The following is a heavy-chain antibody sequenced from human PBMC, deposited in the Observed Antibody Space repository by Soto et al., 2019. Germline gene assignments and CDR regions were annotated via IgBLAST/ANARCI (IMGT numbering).Heavy chain of an antibody. CDR2: INHSGST. D-gene: IGHD3-10*01. CDR3: ARGGLLWFGDYYYGMDV. Sequence: QVQLQQWGAGLLKPSETLSLTCAVYGGSFSGYYWSWIRQPPGKGLEWIGEINHSGSTNYNPSLKSRVTISVDPSKNQFSLKLSSVTAADTAVYYCARGGLLWFGDYYYGMDVWGQGTTVTVSS. CDR1: GGSFSGYY. V-gene: IGHV4-34*01. J-gene: IGHJ6*02.